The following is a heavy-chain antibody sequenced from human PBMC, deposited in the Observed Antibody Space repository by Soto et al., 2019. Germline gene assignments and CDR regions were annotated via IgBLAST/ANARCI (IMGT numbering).Heavy chain of an antibody. CDR2: IYASGGST. CDR1: GYTFTSYN. CDR3: FRGGFPDYGKEGRY. V-gene: IGHV1-46*01. J-gene: IGHJ4*02. Sequence: QVRLMQSGAEVKKPGASVKVSCKASGYTFTSYNVHWVRQAPGQGLEWMGIIYASGGSTTYAQNFQGRLTVTRETSTSTVYMELSSLRSDDTAVYYCFRGGFPDYGKEGRYWGQGTLVTVSS. D-gene: IGHD4-17*01.